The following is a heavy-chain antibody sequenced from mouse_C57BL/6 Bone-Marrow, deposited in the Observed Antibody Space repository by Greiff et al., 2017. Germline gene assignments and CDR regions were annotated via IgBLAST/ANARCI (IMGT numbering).Heavy chain of an antibody. CDR3: ARRNYGSSLYFDY. CDR1: GFTFSDYG. V-gene: IGHV5-15*01. CDR2: ISNLAYSI. J-gene: IGHJ2*01. D-gene: IGHD1-1*01. Sequence: EVMLVESGGGLVQPGGSLKLSCAASGFTFSDYGMAWVRQAPRKGPEWVAFISNLAYSIYYADTVKGRFTISRENAKNTLYLEMSSLRSEDTAMYYCARRNYGSSLYFDYWGQGSTLTASS.